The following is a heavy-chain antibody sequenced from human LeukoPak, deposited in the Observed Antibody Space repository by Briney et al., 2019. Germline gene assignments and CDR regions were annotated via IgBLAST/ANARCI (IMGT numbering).Heavy chain of an antibody. V-gene: IGHV3-30*18. J-gene: IGHJ4*02. CDR3: AKDCLAARPRIYPFDF. Sequence: PGRSLRLSCAPSGFTFSSYDIHWVRQAPGKGLEWVAVIAYDGSNKYYADSVRGRFTISRDNSKNTLYLQMNSLRVEDTAVYYCAKDCLAARPRIYPFDFWGQGTLVTVSS. CDR2: IAYDGSNK. CDR1: GFTFSSYD. D-gene: IGHD6-6*01.